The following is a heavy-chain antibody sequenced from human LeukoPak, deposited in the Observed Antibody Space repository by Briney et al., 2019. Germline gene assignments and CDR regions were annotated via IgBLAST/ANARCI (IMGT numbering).Heavy chain of an antibody. CDR1: GYSITNYW. Sequence: GGSLKISCKGSGYSITNYWIAWVRQMPGKGLEWMGIIYPADSDIRYSPSFQGQVTISADKSISTAYLQWSSLKASDTAMYYCARQEYCSGGSCYTWFDPWGQGTLVTVSS. CDR2: IYPADSDI. D-gene: IGHD2-15*01. CDR3: ARQEYCSGGSCYTWFDP. J-gene: IGHJ5*02. V-gene: IGHV5-51*01.